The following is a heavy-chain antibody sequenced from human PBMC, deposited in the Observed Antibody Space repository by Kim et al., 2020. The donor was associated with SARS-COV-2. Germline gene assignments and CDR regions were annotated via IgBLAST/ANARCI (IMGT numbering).Heavy chain of an antibody. CDR1: GFTFSNYW. J-gene: IGHJ5*02. D-gene: IGHD3-22*01. CDR3: ASVYYHDSTGYYP. V-gene: IGHV3-74*01. CDR2: INSDGSST. Sequence: GGSLRLSCAASGFTFSNYWMHWVRQAPGKGLVWVSRINSDGSSTSYADSVKGRFTISRDNAKNTLYLQMNSLRAEDTAVYYCASVYYHDSTGYYPWGQGTLVNVSS.